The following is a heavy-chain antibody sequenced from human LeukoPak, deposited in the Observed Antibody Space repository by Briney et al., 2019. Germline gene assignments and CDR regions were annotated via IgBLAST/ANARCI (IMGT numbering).Heavy chain of an antibody. Sequence: GGSLRLSCAASGFTFSSYEMNWVRQAPGKGLEWVSYISSGSTIYYADSVKGRFTISRDNAKNSLYLQMNSLRVEDTAVYYCARRPSSSSWPGWGQGTLVTVSS. V-gene: IGHV3-48*03. J-gene: IGHJ4*02. D-gene: IGHD6-13*01. CDR2: ISSGSTI. CDR1: GFTFSSYE. CDR3: ARRPSSSSWPG.